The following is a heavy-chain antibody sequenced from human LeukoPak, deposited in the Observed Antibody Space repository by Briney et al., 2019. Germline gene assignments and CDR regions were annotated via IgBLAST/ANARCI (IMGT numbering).Heavy chain of an antibody. Sequence: GGSLRLSCAASGFTFSAYGMHWVRQAPGKGLEWVAFIWYDGSNKYYADSVKGRFTISRDNATNSLYLQMNSLRNEGPDINYCARDRLVRGVKGPFDPWGQGTLVTVSS. CDR3: ARDRLVRGVKGPFDP. CDR2: IWYDGSNK. J-gene: IGHJ5*02. D-gene: IGHD3-10*01. V-gene: IGHV3-33*01. CDR1: GFTFSAYG.